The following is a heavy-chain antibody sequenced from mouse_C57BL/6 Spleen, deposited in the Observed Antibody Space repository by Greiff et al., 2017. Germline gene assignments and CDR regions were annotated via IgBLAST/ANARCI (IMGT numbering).Heavy chain of an antibody. D-gene: IGHD1-1*01. CDR1: GFNIKDYY. CDR2: IDPEDGET. Sequence: EVQLQQSGAELVKPGASVKLSCTASGFNIKDYYMHWVKQRTEQGLEWIGRIDPEDGETKYAPKFPGKATITADTSSNTAYLQLSSLTSEDTAVYYCARGTTVVAPFDYWGQGTTLTVSS. V-gene: IGHV14-2*01. CDR3: ARGTTVVAPFDY. J-gene: IGHJ2*01.